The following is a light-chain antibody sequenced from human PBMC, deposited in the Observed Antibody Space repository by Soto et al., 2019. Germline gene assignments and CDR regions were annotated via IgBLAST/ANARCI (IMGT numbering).Light chain of an antibody. CDR3: QQYGSSGT. J-gene: IGKJ1*01. Sequence: IVMTQSPATLSVSPGERATPSCRASQSVSSYLAWYQQKPGQAPRLLIYGASSRATGIPDRFSGSGSGTDFTLTISRLEPEDFAVYYCQQYGSSGTFGQGTKVDIK. V-gene: IGKV3-20*01. CDR2: GAS. CDR1: QSVSSY.